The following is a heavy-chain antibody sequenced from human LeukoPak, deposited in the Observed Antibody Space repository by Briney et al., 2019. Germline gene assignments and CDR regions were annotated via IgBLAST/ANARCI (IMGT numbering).Heavy chain of an antibody. CDR1: GFTVSSNY. V-gene: IGHV3-53*05. D-gene: IGHD1-20*01. Sequence: GGSLRLSCAASGFTVSSNYMSWVRQAPGKGLEWVSVIYSGGTTYYADSVKGRFTISRDNSKNTLYLQMNSLRAEDTALYYCASGITGTNNWFDPWGQGTLVTVSS. J-gene: IGHJ5*02. CDR2: IYSGGTT. CDR3: ASGITGTNNWFDP.